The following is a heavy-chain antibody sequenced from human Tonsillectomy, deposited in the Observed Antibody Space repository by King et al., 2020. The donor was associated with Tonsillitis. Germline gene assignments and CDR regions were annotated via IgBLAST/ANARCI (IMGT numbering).Heavy chain of an antibody. CDR3: ARDLPPGY. CDR1: GGSSSSGGYY. CDR2: IYYSGRT. V-gene: IGHV4-31*03. J-gene: IGHJ4*02. Sequence: QLQESGPGLVKPSQTLSLTCTVSGGSSSSGGYYLSWIRQHPGKGLEWIGYIYYSGRTYYNPSLKSRVTISVYTSKNQFSLKLSSVTAADTAVYYCARDLPPGYWGQGTLVTVSS.